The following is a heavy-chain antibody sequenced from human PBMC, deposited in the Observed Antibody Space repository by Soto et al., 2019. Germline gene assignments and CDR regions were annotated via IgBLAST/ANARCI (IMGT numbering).Heavy chain of an antibody. CDR3: AGILRFLEWGAFDI. V-gene: IGHV3-30-3*01. D-gene: IGHD3-3*01. CDR2: ISYDGSNK. Sequence: GGSLRLSCAASGFTFSSYAMHWVRQAPGKGLEWVAVISYDGSNKYYADSVKGRFTISRDNSKNTLYLQMNSLRAEDTAVYYCAGILRFLEWGAFDIWGQGTMVTVSS. CDR1: GFTFSSYA. J-gene: IGHJ3*02.